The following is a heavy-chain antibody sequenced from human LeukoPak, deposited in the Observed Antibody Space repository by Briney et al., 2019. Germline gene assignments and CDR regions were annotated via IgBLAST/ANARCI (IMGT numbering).Heavy chain of an antibody. CDR2: IYYSGST. V-gene: IGHV4-59*01. Sequence: PSETLSLTCTVSGGSISSYYWNWIRKPPGKGLEWIGYIYYSGSTNYNPSLKSRVTISVDTSKNQFSLKLSSVTAADTAVYYCARLGYCSGGSCYAHAPYYYYYYMDVWGKGTTVTVSS. CDR1: GGSISSYY. CDR3: ARLGYCSGGSCYAHAPYYYYYYMDV. D-gene: IGHD2-15*01. J-gene: IGHJ6*03.